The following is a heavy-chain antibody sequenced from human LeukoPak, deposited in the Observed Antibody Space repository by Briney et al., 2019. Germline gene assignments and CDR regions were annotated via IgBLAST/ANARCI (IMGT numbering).Heavy chain of an antibody. Sequence: SETLSLTCTVSGGSISTYYWSWIRQPPGKGLEWIGYIYHSGSTKYNPSLKSRVTISVDTSKNQYSLKLSSVTAADTAVYYCARDKVGATKGAFDIWGQGTMVTVSS. CDR2: IYHSGST. D-gene: IGHD1-26*01. J-gene: IGHJ3*02. CDR3: ARDKVGATKGAFDI. CDR1: GGSISTYY. V-gene: IGHV4-59*01.